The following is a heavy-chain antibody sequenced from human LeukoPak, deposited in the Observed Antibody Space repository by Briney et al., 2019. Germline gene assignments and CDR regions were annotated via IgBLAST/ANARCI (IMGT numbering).Heavy chain of an antibody. Sequence: PGGSLRLACVTSGFSFSNYGMKWVRQAPGKGLEWVSSISSTSTYIYYRDSVKGRFTVSRDNTDNSMSLQMNSLRAEDTAVYYCARSSHCGGDCYWGLFDSWGQGTLVTVSS. D-gene: IGHD2-21*02. V-gene: IGHV3-21*01. CDR1: GFSFSNYG. J-gene: IGHJ4*02. CDR3: ARSSHCGGDCYWGLFDS. CDR2: ISSTSTYI.